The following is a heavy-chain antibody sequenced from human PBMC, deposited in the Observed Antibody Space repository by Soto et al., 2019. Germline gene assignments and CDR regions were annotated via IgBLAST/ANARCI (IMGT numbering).Heavy chain of an antibody. Sequence: PSETLSLTCTVSGGSISSYYWSLIRQPQGKGLEWIGYIYYSGSTNYNPSLKSRVTISVDTSKNQFSLKLSSVTAADTAVYYCARHGGIAAAGVYYYYYYMDVWGKGTTVTVSS. D-gene: IGHD6-13*01. CDR1: GGSISSYY. J-gene: IGHJ6*03. V-gene: IGHV4-59*08. CDR3: ARHGGIAAAGVYYYYYYMDV. CDR2: IYYSGST.